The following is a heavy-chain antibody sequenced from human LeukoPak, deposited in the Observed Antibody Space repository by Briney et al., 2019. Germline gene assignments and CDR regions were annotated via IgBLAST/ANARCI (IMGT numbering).Heavy chain of an antibody. CDR1: GFTFSSYE. Sequence: PGGSLRLSCAASGFTFSSYERNWVRQAPGKGLEWVSYISSSGSTIYYADSVKGRFTISRDNAKNSLYLQMNSLRAEDTAVYYCARDQGSGWLFDYWGQGTLVTVSS. CDR2: ISSSGSTI. J-gene: IGHJ4*02. D-gene: IGHD6-19*01. V-gene: IGHV3-48*03. CDR3: ARDQGSGWLFDY.